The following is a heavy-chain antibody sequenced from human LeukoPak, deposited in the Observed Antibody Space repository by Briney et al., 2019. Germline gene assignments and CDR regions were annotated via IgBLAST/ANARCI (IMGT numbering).Heavy chain of an antibody. Sequence: PSETLSLTCAVYGGSFSGYYWSWIRQPPGKGLEWIGEINHSGSTNYNPSLKSRVTISVDTSKNQFSLKLSSVTAADTAVYYCARLDSSGWMFDYWGQGTLVTVSS. CDR2: INHSGST. CDR1: GGSFSGYY. J-gene: IGHJ4*02. D-gene: IGHD6-19*01. V-gene: IGHV4-34*01. CDR3: ARLDSSGWMFDY.